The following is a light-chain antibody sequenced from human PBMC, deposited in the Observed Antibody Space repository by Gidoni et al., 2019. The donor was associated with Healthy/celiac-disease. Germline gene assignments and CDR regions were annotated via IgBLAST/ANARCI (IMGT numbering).Light chain of an antibody. CDR3: QQYGSSPPT. J-gene: IGKJ1*01. CDR1: QSVSSSY. V-gene: IGKV3-20*01. CDR2: GAS. Sequence: EIVMTQSPGTLSLSPGERATLSCRASQSVSSSYLAWYQQKPGQAPRPLSYGASSRATGIPDRFSGSGSGTDFTLTISRLEPEDFAVYYCQQYGSSPPTFGQGTKVEIK.